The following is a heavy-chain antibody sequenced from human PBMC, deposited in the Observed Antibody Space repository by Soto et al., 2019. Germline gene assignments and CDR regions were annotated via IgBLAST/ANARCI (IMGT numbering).Heavy chain of an antibody. Sequence: GGSLRLSCAASGFTFSSYAMHWVRQAPGKGLEWVAVISYDGSNKYYADSVKGRFTISRDNSKNTLYLQMNSLRAEDTAVYYFARSYYDFWSGYPPDAFDIWGQGTMVTVSS. V-gene: IGHV3-30-3*01. CDR1: GFTFSSYA. CDR2: ISYDGSNK. D-gene: IGHD3-3*01. J-gene: IGHJ3*02. CDR3: ARSYYDFWSGYPPDAFDI.